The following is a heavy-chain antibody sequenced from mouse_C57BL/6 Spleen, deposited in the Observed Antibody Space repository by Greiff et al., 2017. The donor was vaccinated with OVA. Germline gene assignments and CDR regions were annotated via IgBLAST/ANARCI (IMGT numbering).Heavy chain of an antibody. D-gene: IGHD3-3*01. CDR1: GYTFTSYW. J-gene: IGHJ3*01. CDR3: ARGDRPFAY. CDR2: INPSTGYT. Sequence: QVQLQQSGAELAKPGASVKMSCKASGYTFTSYWMHWVKQRPGQGLEWIGYINPSTGYTEYNQKFKDKATLTADKSSSTAYMQLSSLTSEDSAVYYCARGDRPFAYWGQGTLVTVSA. V-gene: IGHV1-7*01.